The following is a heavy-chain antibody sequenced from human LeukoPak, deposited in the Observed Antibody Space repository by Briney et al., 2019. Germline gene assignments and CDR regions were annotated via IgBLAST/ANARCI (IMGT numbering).Heavy chain of an antibody. J-gene: IGHJ4*02. Sequence: GRSLRLSCAASGFTFSSYGMHWVRQAPGKGLEWVAVIWYDGSNKYYADSVKGRFTISRDNSKNTLYLQMNSLRAEDTAAYYCAKSRPDSSGYYPSYYFDYWGQGTLVTVSS. CDR3: AKSRPDSSGYYPSYYFDY. CDR2: IWYDGSNK. V-gene: IGHV3-33*06. CDR1: GFTFSSYG. D-gene: IGHD3-22*01.